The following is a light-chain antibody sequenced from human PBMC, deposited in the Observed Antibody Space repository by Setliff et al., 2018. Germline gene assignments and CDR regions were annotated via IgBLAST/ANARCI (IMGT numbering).Light chain of an antibody. J-gene: IGLJ1*01. CDR2: EVS. V-gene: IGLV2-14*01. CDR3: SSYAASYNPYV. CDR1: SSDVGGYNH. Sequence: QSALTQPASVSGSPGQSIAISCTGTSSDVGGYNHVSWYQQHPGKAPNLMIYEVSNRPSGVSNRFSGSKSGNAASLTVSGLQAEDEADYYCSSYAASYNPYVFGTGTKSPS.